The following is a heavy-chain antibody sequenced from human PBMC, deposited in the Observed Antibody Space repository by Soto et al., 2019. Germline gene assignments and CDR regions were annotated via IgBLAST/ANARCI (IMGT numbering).Heavy chain of an antibody. V-gene: IGHV1-69*04. J-gene: IGHJ5*02. CDR3: ARDRTSAIIWFDP. Sequence: ASVNVSCKASGGTFSSYAISWVRQAPGQGLEWMGRIIPILGIANYAQKFQGRVTITADKSTSTAYMELSSLRSEDTAVYYCARDRTSAIIWFDPWGQGTLVTVSS. CDR1: GGTFSSYA. CDR2: IIPILGIA.